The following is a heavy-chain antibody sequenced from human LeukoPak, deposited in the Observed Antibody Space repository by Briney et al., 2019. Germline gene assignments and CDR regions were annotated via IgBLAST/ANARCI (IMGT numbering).Heavy chain of an antibody. Sequence: GGSLRLSGAASGFTFSSYGMHWVRQAPGKGLEWVAVIWYDGSNKYYADSVKGRFTISRDNSKNTLYLQMDSLRAEDTAVYYCARGYSGYDVYFDYWGQGTLVTVSS. CDR3: ARGYSGYDVYFDY. CDR2: IWYDGSNK. D-gene: IGHD5-12*01. CDR1: GFTFSSYG. V-gene: IGHV3-33*01. J-gene: IGHJ4*02.